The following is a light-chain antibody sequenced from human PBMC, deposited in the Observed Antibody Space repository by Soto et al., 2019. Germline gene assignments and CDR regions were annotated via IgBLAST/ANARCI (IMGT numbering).Light chain of an antibody. V-gene: IGKV4-1*01. Sequence: DIVMTQSPESLAVSLGERATINCKSSQNILYSSNNNNYLAWYQQKPGQPPKLLIYWASTRESGVPDRFSGSGSGTDFTLTISSLQAEDVAVYYCQQYYSTPYTFGQGTKLEIK. J-gene: IGKJ2*01. CDR1: QNILYSSNNNNY. CDR3: QQYYSTPYT. CDR2: WAS.